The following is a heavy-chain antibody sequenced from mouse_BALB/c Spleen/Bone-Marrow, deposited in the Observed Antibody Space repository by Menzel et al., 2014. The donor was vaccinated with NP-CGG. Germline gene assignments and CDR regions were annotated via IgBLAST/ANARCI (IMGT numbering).Heavy chain of an antibody. D-gene: IGHD2-4*01. CDR1: GFTFSSYA. Sequence: EVKLVESGGGLVKPGGSLKLSCAASGFTFSSYAMSWVRQTPEKRLEWVATISSGGSYTYYPDSVKGRFTISRDNAKNPLYLQMSSLRSEDTAMYYCARHDYAYWGQGTLVTVSA. CDR2: ISSGGSYT. CDR3: ARHDYAY. V-gene: IGHV5-9-3*01. J-gene: IGHJ3*01.